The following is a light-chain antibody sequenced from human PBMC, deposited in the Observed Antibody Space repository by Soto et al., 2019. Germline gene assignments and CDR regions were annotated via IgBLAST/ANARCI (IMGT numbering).Light chain of an antibody. Sequence: EIVMPQSPGTLSVSPGERVTLSCRASQSVRNNLAWYQQKPGQGPRLLIYGASNRATGIPDRFSGSGSGTDFTLTISRLEPEDFAVYYCQQYGSSGTFGQGTKVDIK. CDR3: QQYGSSGT. V-gene: IGKV3-20*01. J-gene: IGKJ1*01. CDR2: GAS. CDR1: QSVRNN.